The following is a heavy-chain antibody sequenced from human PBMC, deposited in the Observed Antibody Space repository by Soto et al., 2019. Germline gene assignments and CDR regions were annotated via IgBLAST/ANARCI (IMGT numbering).Heavy chain of an antibody. Sequence: QVQLVQSGAEVKKPGASVKVSCKASGYTFTSYAMHWVRQAPGQRLEWMGWINAGNGNTKYSQKFQGRVTITRDTSASTAYMELSSLRSEDTAVYYCARDPTGVYYFDYWGQGTLVTVSS. CDR3: ARDPTGVYYFDY. V-gene: IGHV1-3*01. CDR2: INAGNGNT. D-gene: IGHD7-27*01. J-gene: IGHJ4*02. CDR1: GYTFTSYA.